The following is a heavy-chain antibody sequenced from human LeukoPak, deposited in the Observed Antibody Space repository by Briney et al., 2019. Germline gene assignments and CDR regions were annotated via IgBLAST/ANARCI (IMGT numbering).Heavy chain of an antibody. J-gene: IGHJ6*03. CDR2: INHSGST. D-gene: IGHD6-19*01. V-gene: IGHV4-34*01. CDR1: GGSFSGYY. CDR3: AGGRGIAVISYYYYMDV. Sequence: SETLSLTCAVYGGSFSGYYWSWIRQPPGKGLEWIGEINHSGSTNYNPSLKSRVTISVDTSKNQFSLKLSSVTAADTAVYYCAGGRGIAVISYYYYMDVWGKGTTVTVSS.